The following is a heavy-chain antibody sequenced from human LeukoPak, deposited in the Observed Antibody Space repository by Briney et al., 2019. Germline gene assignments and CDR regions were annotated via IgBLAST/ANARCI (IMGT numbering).Heavy chain of an antibody. CDR2: ISGSGGST. D-gene: IGHD6-13*01. CDR3: AKQQLTTREFDY. CDR1: GFTFSSYS. V-gene: IGHV3-23*01. J-gene: IGHJ4*02. Sequence: GGSLRLSCAASGFTFSSYSMNWVRQAPGKGLEWVSAISGSGGSTCYADSVKGRFTISRDNSKNTLYLQMNSLRAEDTAVYYCAKQQLTTREFDYWGQGTLVTVSS.